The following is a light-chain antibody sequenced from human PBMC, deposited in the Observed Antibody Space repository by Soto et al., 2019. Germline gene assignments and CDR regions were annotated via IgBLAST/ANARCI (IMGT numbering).Light chain of an antibody. J-gene: IGKJ1*01. CDR1: QTISSW. V-gene: IGKV1-5*01. Sequence: DIQMTQSPSTLSGSVGDRVTITCRASQTISSWLAWYQQKPGKAPKLLIYAASTLQSGVPSRFSGSGSGTEFTLTISSLQPDDFATYYCQHYNSYSEAFGQGTKVDI. CDR2: AAS. CDR3: QHYNSYSEA.